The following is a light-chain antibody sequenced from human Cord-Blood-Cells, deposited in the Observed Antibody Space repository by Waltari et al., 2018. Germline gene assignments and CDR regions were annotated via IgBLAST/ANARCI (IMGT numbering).Light chain of an antibody. J-gene: IGKJ4*01. CDR3: QQSYSTPLT. CDR2: AAS. CDR1: QSISSY. V-gene: IGKV1-39*01. Sequence: DIQMTHSPSSMSASVGDRVTITCRASQSISSYLNWYQQKPGKAPKLLIYAASSLQSGVPSRFSSSGSGTDFTLTISSLQPEDFATYYCQQSYSTPLTFGGGTKVEIK.